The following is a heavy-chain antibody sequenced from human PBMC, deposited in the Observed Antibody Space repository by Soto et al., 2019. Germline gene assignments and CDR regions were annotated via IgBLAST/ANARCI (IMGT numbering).Heavy chain of an antibody. CDR2: IYYSGST. V-gene: IGHV4-39*01. J-gene: IGHJ4*02. Sequence: QLQLQESGPGLVKPSETLSLTCTVSGGSISSSSYYWGWIRQPPGKGLEWIGSIYYSGSTYYNPSLKSRVTISVDTSKNQFSLKLSSVTAADTAVYYCAAPYCGGDCYYNWGQGTLVTVSS. D-gene: IGHD2-21*02. CDR3: AAPYCGGDCYYN. CDR1: GGSISSSSYY.